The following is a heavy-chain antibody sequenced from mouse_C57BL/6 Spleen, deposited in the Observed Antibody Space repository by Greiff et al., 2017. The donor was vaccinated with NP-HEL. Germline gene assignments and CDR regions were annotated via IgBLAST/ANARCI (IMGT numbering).Heavy chain of an antibody. Sequence: QVQLKQSGPGLVAPSQSLSITCTVSGFSLTSYAISWVRQPPGKGLEWLGVIWTGGGTNYNSALKSRLSISKDNSKSQVFLKMNSLQTDDTARYYCARNRDYYGSSYLYYFDYWGQGTTLTVSS. J-gene: IGHJ2*01. D-gene: IGHD1-1*01. CDR2: IWTGGGT. CDR3: ARNRDYYGSSYLYYFDY. V-gene: IGHV2-9-1*01. CDR1: GFSLTSYA.